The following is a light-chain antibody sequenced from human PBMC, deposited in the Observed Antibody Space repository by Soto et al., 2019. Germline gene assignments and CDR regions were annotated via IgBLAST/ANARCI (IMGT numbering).Light chain of an antibody. V-gene: IGKV3-11*01. J-gene: IGKJ5*01. CDR3: QQRSNFST. CDR2: DAS. CDR1: QSVSSY. Sequence: EIVLTQSPATLSLSPGERATLSCRASQSVSSYLAWYQQKPGQAPRLLIYDASNRATGIPARFSGSGPGTDFTLTISSLEPEDFAVYYCQQRSNFSTFGQGTRLEIK.